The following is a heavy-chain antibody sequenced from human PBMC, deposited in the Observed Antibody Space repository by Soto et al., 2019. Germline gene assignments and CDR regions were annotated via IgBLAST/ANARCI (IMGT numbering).Heavy chain of an antibody. V-gene: IGHV1-18*01. J-gene: IGHJ6*02. CDR3: ARVGVYGSGSYDYYGMDV. CDR2: ISAYNGNT. Sequence: GASVKVSCKASGYTFTSYGISWVRQAPGQGLEWMGWISAYNGNTNYAQKLQGRVTMTTDTSTSTAYMELRSLRSDDTAVYYCARVGVYGSGSYDYYGMDVWGQGTTVTVSS. D-gene: IGHD3-10*01. CDR1: GYTFTSYG.